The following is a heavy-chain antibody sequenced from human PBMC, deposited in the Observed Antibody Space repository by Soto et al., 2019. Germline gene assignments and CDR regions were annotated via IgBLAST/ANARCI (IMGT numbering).Heavy chain of an antibody. D-gene: IGHD2-15*01. Sequence: QVQLVQSGAEVKKPGASVKVSCKASGYTFTSYGISWVRQAPGQGLEWMGWISAYNGNTNYAQKLQGRVTMTTGTSTGPAYMERGSMRSDDTAVYYCARDRVVVVVAATPHNRWFDPWGQGTLVTVSS. CDR2: ISAYNGNT. V-gene: IGHV1-18*01. CDR3: ARDRVVVVVAATPHNRWFDP. CDR1: GYTFTSYG. J-gene: IGHJ5*02.